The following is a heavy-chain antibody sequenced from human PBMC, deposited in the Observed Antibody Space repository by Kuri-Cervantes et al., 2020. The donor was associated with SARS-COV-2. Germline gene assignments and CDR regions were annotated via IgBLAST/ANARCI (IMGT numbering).Heavy chain of an antibody. CDR3: ARGVYCSSTSCYKGYFQH. V-gene: IGHV3-30*03. D-gene: IGHD2-2*02. J-gene: IGHJ1*01. CDR2: ISYDGSNK. Sequence: GESLKISCAASGFTFSSYGMHWVRQAPGKGLEWVAVISYDGSNKYYADSVKGRFTISRDNSKNTLYLQMNSLRAEDTAMYYCARGVYCSSTSCYKGYFQHWGQGTLVTVSS. CDR1: GFTFSSYG.